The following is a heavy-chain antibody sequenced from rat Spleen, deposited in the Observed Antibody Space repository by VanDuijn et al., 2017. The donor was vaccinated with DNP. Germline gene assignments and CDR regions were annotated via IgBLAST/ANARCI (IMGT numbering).Heavy chain of an antibody. J-gene: IGHJ2*01. CDR2: ISTSGGNT. V-gene: IGHV5-46*01. CDR1: GFTFSSFP. D-gene: IGHD1-6*01. CDR3: AREGYYGLSPFDL. Sequence: EVQLVESGGGLVQPGRSMKLSCAASGFTFSSFPMAWVRQAPTKGLEWVASISTSGGNTYYRDSVKGRFTVSRDNSRNALYLQMNSLRSEDTATYYCAREGYYGLSPFDLWGLGVMVTVSS.